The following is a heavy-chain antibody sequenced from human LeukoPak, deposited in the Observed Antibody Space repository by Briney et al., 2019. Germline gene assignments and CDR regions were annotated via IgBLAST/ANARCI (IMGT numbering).Heavy chain of an antibody. CDR1: GVSISRYY. CDR2: IYYSRST. Sequence: SETLSLTCTVSGVSISRYYWSWIRQPPGKGLEWIGKIYYSRSTKYNPSLKSRVTISVDTSKNHFSLKLSSVTAADTAVYYCARHGNYYDSSGYNYYFDYWGPGTLGTVSS. V-gene: IGHV4-59*08. CDR3: ARHGNYYDSSGYNYYFDY. J-gene: IGHJ4*02. D-gene: IGHD3-22*01.